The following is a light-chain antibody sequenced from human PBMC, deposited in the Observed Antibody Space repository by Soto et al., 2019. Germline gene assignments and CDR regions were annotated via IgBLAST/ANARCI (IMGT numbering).Light chain of an antibody. CDR1: QSVSSSY. V-gene: IGKV3-20*01. J-gene: IGKJ5*01. CDR2: GAS. CDR3: QQYGSSPIT. Sequence: EIVLTQSPGTLSLSPGERATLSCRASQSVSSSYLAWYQQKSGQAPRLLIYGASSRATGIPDRFSGSGSGTDFTLTSSRLEPEDFAAYYCQQYGSSPITFGQGTRLEIK.